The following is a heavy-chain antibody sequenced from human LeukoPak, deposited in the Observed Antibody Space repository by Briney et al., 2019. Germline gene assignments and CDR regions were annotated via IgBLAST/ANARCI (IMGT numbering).Heavy chain of an antibody. Sequence: PGGSLRLSCAASGFTFSSYAMSWVRQAPGKGLEWVSAISGSGGSTYYADSVKGRFTISRDNSMNTLYLQMNSLRAEDTAVYYCAKGIVGADPQGNWFDPWGQGTLVTVSS. CDR3: AKGIVGADPQGNWFDP. D-gene: IGHD1-26*01. J-gene: IGHJ5*02. V-gene: IGHV3-23*01. CDR2: ISGSGGST. CDR1: GFTFSSYA.